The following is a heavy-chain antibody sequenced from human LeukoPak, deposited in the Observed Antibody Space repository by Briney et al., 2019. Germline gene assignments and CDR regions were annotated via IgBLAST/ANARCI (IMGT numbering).Heavy chain of an antibody. V-gene: IGHV3-30*02. CDR3: ATHYYASGNYYNPIFY. CDR1: GFTFSRYD. J-gene: IGHJ4*02. CDR2: IRYDESDK. Sequence: GGSLRLSCAASGFTFSRYDMHWVRQAPGKGLEWVAFIRYDESDKKYKDSVKGRFTVSKDNSKNTLSLQMHSLRVVDTAVYYCATHYYASGNYYNPIFYWGQGALVTVSS. D-gene: IGHD3-10*01.